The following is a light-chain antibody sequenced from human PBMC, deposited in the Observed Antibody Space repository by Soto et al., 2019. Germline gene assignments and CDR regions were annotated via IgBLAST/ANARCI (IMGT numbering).Light chain of an antibody. CDR2: DVT. J-gene: IGLJ1*01. CDR3: ASFTSISTYV. CDR1: GXDIGGYNF. V-gene: IGLV2-14*01. Sequence: QSALTQPASVSGSPGQSITISCGGTGXDIGGYNFVSWYQHHPGKAPKLIIYDVTHRPSGVSERFSGSKSGFTASLTISGLQPEDESHYYCASFTSISTYVFGTGTKVTLL.